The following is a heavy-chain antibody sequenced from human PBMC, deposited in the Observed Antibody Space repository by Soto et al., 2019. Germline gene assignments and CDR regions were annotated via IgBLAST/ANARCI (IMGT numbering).Heavy chain of an antibody. J-gene: IGHJ4*02. CDR1: GFIFSDHY. D-gene: IGHD4-17*01. CDR3: ARATTVTDY. CDR2: TRNKANSHTT. Sequence: XVSLRLSCAASGFIFSDHYMDWVRQAPGKGLEWVGRTRNKANSHTTEYAASVKGRFTISRDDSKKSLYLQMNSLKIEDTAVYYCARATTVTDYWGQGTLVTVSS. V-gene: IGHV3-72*01.